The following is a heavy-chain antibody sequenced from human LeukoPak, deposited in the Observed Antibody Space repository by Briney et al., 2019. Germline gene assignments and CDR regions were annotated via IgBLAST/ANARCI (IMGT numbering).Heavy chain of an antibody. CDR1: GYSISTGYY. Sequence: SETLSLTCTVSGYSISTGYYWGWIRQPPGKGLEWIGSFYHSESASYNPSLKNRVTISVDTSKNQFSLKLSPVTAADTAVYHCARHRGPAAGRFDPWGQGTLVTVSS. CDR3: ARHRGPAAGRFDP. V-gene: IGHV4-38-2*02. J-gene: IGHJ5*02. CDR2: FYHSESA. D-gene: IGHD6-13*01.